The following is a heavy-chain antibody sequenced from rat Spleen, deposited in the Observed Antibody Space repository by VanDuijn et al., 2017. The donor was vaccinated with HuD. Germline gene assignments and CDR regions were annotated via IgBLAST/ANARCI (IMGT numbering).Heavy chain of an antibody. J-gene: IGHJ2*01. CDR1: GFTFSNYG. CDR3: ATGSFDY. D-gene: IGHD5-1*01. CDR2: ISYDGSRT. V-gene: IGHV5-29*01. Sequence: EVQLVESGGGLVQPGRSLKLSCAASGFTFSNYGMAWVRQAPTKGLEWVATISYDGSRTYYRDSVKGRFTISRDNAKSTLYLQMDSLRSEDTATYYCATGSFDYWGQGVMVTVSS.